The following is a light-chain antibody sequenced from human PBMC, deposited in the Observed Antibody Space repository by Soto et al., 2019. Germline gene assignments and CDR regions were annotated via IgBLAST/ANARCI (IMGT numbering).Light chain of an antibody. Sequence: EIVMTQSPATLSVSPGERATLSCRASQSISTNLAWYQHKPGQAPRLLISGASNRAAGIPDRFSGSGSGTDFTLTISRLEPEDFAVYYCQQYDNSFTFGGGTKVDIK. CDR1: QSISTN. CDR3: QQYDNSFT. J-gene: IGKJ4*01. V-gene: IGKV3D-15*01. CDR2: GAS.